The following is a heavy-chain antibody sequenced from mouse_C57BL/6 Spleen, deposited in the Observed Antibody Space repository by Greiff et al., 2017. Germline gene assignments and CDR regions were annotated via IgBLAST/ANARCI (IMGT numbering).Heavy chain of an antibody. Sequence: VQLQQPGAELVKPGASVKLSCKASGYTFTSYWMHWVKQRPGRGLEWIGRIDPKSGGTKYNEKFKSKATLTVDKPSSTAYMQLSSLTSEDSAVYYCARGYSNPVWDYWGQGTLVTVSA. V-gene: IGHV1-72*01. CDR3: ARGYSNPVWDY. CDR1: GYTFTSYW. CDR2: IDPKSGGT. D-gene: IGHD2-5*01. J-gene: IGHJ3*01.